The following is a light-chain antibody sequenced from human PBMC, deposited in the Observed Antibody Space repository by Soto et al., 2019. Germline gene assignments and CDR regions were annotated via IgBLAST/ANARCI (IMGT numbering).Light chain of an antibody. CDR3: QQYGGSPQT. V-gene: IGKV3-20*01. CDR1: QSVSSN. J-gene: IGKJ1*01. Sequence: EIVMTQSPATLSVAQRERVTFSCRASQSVSSNLAWYQQKHGQAPRLLIYGASSRDTGIPDRFSGSGSGTDFTLPLNRLELEDVSVYFCQQYGGSPQTFGQGTKVDIK. CDR2: GAS.